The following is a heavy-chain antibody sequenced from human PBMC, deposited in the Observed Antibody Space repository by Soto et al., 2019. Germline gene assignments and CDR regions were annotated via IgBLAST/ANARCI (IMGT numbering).Heavy chain of an antibody. CDR1: GFTFSIYW. Sequence: PGGSLRLSCAASGFTFSIYWMYWVRQAPGKGLVWASRINTAGSVTNYADSVKGRFTISRDNAKSMLYLQMNSLRAEDTAVYYCATASMGTLENWGQGTLVTVSS. V-gene: IGHV3-74*01. CDR2: INTAGSVT. CDR3: ATASMGTLEN. D-gene: IGHD7-27*01. J-gene: IGHJ4*02.